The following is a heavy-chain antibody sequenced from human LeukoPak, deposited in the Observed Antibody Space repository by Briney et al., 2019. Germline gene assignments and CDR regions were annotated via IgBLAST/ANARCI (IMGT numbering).Heavy chain of an antibody. CDR3: ARDSGYDRF. CDR1: GYTYTGYY. D-gene: IGHD3-22*01. J-gene: IGHJ4*02. Sequence: ASVKVSCKASGYTYTGYYMHWVRQAPGQGLEWMGWINPNSGGTNYAQKFQGRVTMTRDTSISAAYMELSRLRSDDTAVYYCARDSGYDRFWGQGTLVTVSS. CDR2: INPNSGGT. V-gene: IGHV1-2*02.